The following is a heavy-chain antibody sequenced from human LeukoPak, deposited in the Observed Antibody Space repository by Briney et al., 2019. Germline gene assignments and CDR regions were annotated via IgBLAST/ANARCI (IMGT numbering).Heavy chain of an antibody. CDR3: ARASRFMGYYMDV. J-gene: IGHJ6*03. CDR2: INHSGST. V-gene: IGHV4-34*01. CDR1: GGSFSGYY. Sequence: SETLSLTCSVYGGSFSGYYWSWIRQPPGKGLMWIGEINHSGSTNYDPSLKSRVTISVDTSKNQFSLKLSSVTAADTAVYYCARASRFMGYYMDVWGKGTTVTVSS. D-gene: IGHD3-10*01.